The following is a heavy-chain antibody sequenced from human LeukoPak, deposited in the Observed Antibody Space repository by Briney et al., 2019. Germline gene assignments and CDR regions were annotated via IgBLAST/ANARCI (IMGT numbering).Heavy chain of an antibody. Sequence: GGSLRLSCAASGFTVSSNYMSWVRQAPGKGLEWVSIIYSGGSTYYAVSVKGRFTISRDNSKNTLYLQMNSLRAEDTAVYYCARGLRYNRYYMDVWGKGTTVTVFS. J-gene: IGHJ6*03. D-gene: IGHD2/OR15-2a*01. CDR1: GFTVSSNY. CDR3: ARGLRYNRYYMDV. V-gene: IGHV3-53*01. CDR2: IYSGGST.